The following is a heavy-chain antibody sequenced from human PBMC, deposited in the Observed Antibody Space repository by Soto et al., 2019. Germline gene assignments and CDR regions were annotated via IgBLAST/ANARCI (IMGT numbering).Heavy chain of an antibody. CDR2: IGTAGDT. CDR1: GFIFSSYD. V-gene: IGHV3-13*01. CDR3: ARCCSSTSCYATDAFDI. J-gene: IGHJ3*02. D-gene: IGHD2-2*01. Sequence: PGGSLRLSCAASGFIFSSYDMYWVRQATGKGLEWVSTIGTAGDTYYPGSVRGRFTISRENAKNSLYLQMNSLRAEDTAMYYCARCCSSTSCYATDAFDIWGQGTMVTVSS.